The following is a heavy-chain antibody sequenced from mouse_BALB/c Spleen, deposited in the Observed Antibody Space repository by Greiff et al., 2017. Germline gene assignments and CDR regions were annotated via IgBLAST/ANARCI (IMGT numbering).Heavy chain of an antibody. CDR3: ERHQRRSAMIRYFDY. CDR1: GFAFSSYD. J-gene: IGHJ2*01. V-gene: IGHV5-12-1*01. Sequence: EVQLQESGGGLVKPGGSLKLSCAASGFAFSSYDMSWVRQTPEKRLEWVAYISSGGGSTYYPDTVKGRFTISRDNAKNTLYLQMSSLKSEDTAMYYCERHQRRSAMIRYFDYWGEGTTLTVSS. CDR2: ISSGGGST. D-gene: IGHD2-4*01.